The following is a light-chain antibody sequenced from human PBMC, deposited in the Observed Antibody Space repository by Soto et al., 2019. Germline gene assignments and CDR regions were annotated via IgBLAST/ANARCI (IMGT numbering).Light chain of an antibody. CDR3: CSYAGSSTLWV. CDR1: SSDVGSYNL. CDR2: EAN. J-gene: IGLJ3*02. Sequence: QSALTQPASVSGSPGQSITISCTGTSSDVGSYNLVSWYQQHPGKAPKLMIYEANKRPSGVSNRFSGSKSGNTASLTISGLQAEDEADYYCCSYAGSSTLWVFGGGTKVTVL. V-gene: IGLV2-23*01.